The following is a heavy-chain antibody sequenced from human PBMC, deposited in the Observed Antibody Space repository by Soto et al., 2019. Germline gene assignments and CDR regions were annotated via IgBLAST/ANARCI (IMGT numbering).Heavy chain of an antibody. J-gene: IGHJ5*02. CDR2: ISGSGGST. CDR3: AKDRRYYYGSGNWFDP. CDR1: GFTFSSYA. Sequence: GSLRLSCAASGFTFSSYAMSWVRQAPGKGLEWVSAISGSGGSTYYADSVKGRFTISRDNSKNTLYLQMNSLRAEDTAVYYCAKDRRYYYGSGNWFDPWGQGTLVTVS. V-gene: IGHV3-23*01. D-gene: IGHD3-10*01.